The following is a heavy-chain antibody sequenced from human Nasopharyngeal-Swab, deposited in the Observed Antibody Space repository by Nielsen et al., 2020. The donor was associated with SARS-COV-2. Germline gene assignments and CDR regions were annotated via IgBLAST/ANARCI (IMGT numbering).Heavy chain of an antibody. D-gene: IGHD2-2*01. V-gene: IGHV4-38-2*01. CDR1: RYSISRGYY. J-gene: IGHJ5*02. Sequence: QTLSLTSAVSRYSISRGYYWGWIRQPPGQGLEWIGSIYHSGSTYYNPSLKSRVTMSVDTSKNQFSLKLSSVTAADPAVYYCARIVVVPAASVRIRGWFDPWGQGTLVTVSS. CDR3: ARIVVVPAASVRIRGWFDP. CDR2: IYHSGST.